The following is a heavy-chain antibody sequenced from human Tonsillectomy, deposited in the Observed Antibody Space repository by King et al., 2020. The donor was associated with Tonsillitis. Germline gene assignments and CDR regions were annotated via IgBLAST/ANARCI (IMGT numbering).Heavy chain of an antibody. V-gene: IGHV3-30*18. CDR1: GFTFSTYN. D-gene: IGHD3-10*01. J-gene: IGHJ5*02. Sequence: QLVQSGGGVVQPGRSLVVSCAASGFTFSTYNMHWVRQAPGKGLEWVAVISDDESRKYYADSVKGRFTISRDNPKNTLYLQMNSLRDEDTAVYYCVKARGYGSVSDFTLGSWGQGTLVIVSS. CDR2: ISDDESRK. CDR3: VKARGYGSVSDFTLGS.